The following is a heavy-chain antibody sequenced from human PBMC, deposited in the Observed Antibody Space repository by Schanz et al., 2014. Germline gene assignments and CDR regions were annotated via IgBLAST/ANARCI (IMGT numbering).Heavy chain of an antibody. CDR2: VFANGIT. Sequence: QVQLQESGPGLVKPSQTLSLTCTVSGGSVSSGTYYWSWIRQPAGKALEWVGRVFANGITNYNPSVRGRFTISLDTSKNQFSLTLTSLDAAETAVYYCARDTTWRLDLWGRGTLVTVSS. CDR1: GGSVSSGTYY. J-gene: IGHJ2*01. CDR3: ARDTTWRLDL. D-gene: IGHD1-1*01. V-gene: IGHV4-61*02.